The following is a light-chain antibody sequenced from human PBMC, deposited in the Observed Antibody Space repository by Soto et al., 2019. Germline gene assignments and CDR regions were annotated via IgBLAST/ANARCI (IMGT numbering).Light chain of an antibody. CDR3: QQYTVFVYT. CDR1: QTVERW. Sequence: DVQMTLSKYTLSSSVGDRVIITCRASQTVERWMAWYQQKPGKAPKLLISDVSTLERGVPSRFSGSGSATEFTLTISCLQPDDFAPYCCQQYTVFVYTFAHGTKVDI. J-gene: IGKJ3*01. CDR2: DVS. V-gene: IGKV1-5*01.